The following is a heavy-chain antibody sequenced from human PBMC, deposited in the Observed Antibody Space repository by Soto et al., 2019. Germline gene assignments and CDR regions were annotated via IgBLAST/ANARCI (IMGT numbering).Heavy chain of an antibody. J-gene: IGHJ5*02. Sequence: SETLSLTCTVSGGSMISYYGSWIRQHPGKGLEWIGYIFYSGTTYYNPSLKSRVTISVDTSKNQFSLKLSSVTAADTAVYYCARSVDPWGQGTLVTVSS. CDR3: ARSVDP. V-gene: IGHV4-59*06. CDR1: GGSMISYY. CDR2: IFYSGTT.